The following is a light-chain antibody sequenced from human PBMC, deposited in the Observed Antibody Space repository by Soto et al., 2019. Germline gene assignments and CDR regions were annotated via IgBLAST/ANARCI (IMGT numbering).Light chain of an antibody. CDR2: AAS. CDR3: HQYDTSPLS. CDR1: QSISTSS. Sequence: EIVLTQSPGTVSLSAGERATLSCRASQSISTSSLAWYQQKPGQAPRLLIYAASSRATGIPDRFAGSGSGTDFTLTISSLEPEDFAVYFCHQYDTSPLSFGGGTKVGMK. V-gene: IGKV3-20*01. J-gene: IGKJ4*01.